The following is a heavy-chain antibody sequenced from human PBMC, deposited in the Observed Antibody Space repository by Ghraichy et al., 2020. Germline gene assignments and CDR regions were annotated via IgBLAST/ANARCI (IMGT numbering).Heavy chain of an antibody. CDR3: AKDWLKNFIYYFDS. CDR2: ISGDGDRT. V-gene: IGHV3-23*01. CDR1: GFTSSNYV. J-gene: IGHJ4*02. D-gene: IGHD6-19*01. Sequence: GGSLRLSCMVSGFTSSNYVMSWVRQVPGKGLEWVSGISGDGDRTNYADSVKGRFTISRDNSKNILYLQMSSLRVEDTAIYFCAKDWLKNFIYYFDSWGLGTQVTVSS.